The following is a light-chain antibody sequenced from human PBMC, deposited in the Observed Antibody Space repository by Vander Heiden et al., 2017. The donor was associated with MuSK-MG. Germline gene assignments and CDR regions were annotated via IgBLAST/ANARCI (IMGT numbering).Light chain of an antibody. CDR2: AAS. J-gene: IGKJ5*01. CDR3: QQYYSYLSIT. V-gene: IGKV1-8*01. Sequence: AIRMTQSPSSFSASTGDRVTITCRASQGISSYLAWYQQKPGKAPKLLIYAASTLQSGVPSRFSGSGSGTDFTLTISCLQSEDFATYYCQQYYSYLSITFGQGTLLEIK. CDR1: QGISSY.